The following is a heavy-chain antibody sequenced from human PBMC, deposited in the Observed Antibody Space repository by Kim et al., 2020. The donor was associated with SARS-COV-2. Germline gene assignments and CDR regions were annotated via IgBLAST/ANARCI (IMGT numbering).Heavy chain of an antibody. D-gene: IGHD3-22*01. V-gene: IGHV3-74*01. Sequence: DSVKGRFTISRDNDKNTLYLQMNSLRAEDTAVYYCARDENSSGYDDAFDIWGQGTMVTVSS. J-gene: IGHJ3*02. CDR3: ARDENSSGYDDAFDI.